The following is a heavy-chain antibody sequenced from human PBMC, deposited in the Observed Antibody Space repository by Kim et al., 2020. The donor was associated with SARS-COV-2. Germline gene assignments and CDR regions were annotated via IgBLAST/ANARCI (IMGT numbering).Heavy chain of an antibody. Sequence: SETLSLTCAVYGGSFSGYYWSWIRQPPGKGLEWIGEINHSGSTNYNPSLKSRVTISVDTSKNQFSLKLSSVTAADTAVYYCASGQRNEWDYWGQGTLVTVSS. CDR1: GGSFSGYY. V-gene: IGHV4-34*01. J-gene: IGHJ4*02. CDR2: INHSGST. CDR3: ASGQRNEWDY. D-gene: IGHD3-3*01.